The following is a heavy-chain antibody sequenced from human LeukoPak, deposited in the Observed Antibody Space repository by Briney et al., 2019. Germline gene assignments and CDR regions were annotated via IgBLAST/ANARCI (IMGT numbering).Heavy chain of an antibody. CDR3: ARHIITMVRGPKGFDY. V-gene: IGHV1-18*01. CDR1: GYTFTSYG. Sequence: ASVKVSCKASGYTFTSYGISWVRQAPGQGLEWMGWISAYNGNTNYAQKLQGRVTMTTDTSTSTAYMELRSLRSDGTAVYYCARHIITMVRGPKGFDYWGQGTLVTVSS. J-gene: IGHJ4*02. D-gene: IGHD3-10*01. CDR2: ISAYNGNT.